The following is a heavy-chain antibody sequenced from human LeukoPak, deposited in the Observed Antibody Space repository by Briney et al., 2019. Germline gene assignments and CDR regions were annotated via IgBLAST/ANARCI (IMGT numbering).Heavy chain of an antibody. V-gene: IGHV3-20*04. CDR3: ARAWRVYSSGWYGWFDP. CDR2: INWNGGST. Sequence: GGSLRLSCAASGFTFDDYGMSWVRQAPGKGPEWVSGINWNGGSTGYADSVKGRFTISRDNAKNSLYLQMNSLRAEDTALYYCARAWRVYSSGWYGWFDPWGQGTLVTVSS. CDR1: GFTFDDYG. D-gene: IGHD6-19*01. J-gene: IGHJ5*02.